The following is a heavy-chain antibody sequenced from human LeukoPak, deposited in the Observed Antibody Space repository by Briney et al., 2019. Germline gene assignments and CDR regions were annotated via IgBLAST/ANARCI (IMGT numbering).Heavy chain of an antibody. CDR1: GYTFTSYD. D-gene: IGHD6-13*01. V-gene: IGHV1-8*01. CDR3: ARLCSWYGVYYFDY. CDR2: MNPNSGNT. Sequence: ASVTVSCKASGYTFTSYDINWVRQATGQGLEWMGWMNPNSGNTVYAQKFQGRVTMTRNTSISTAYMELSSLRSEDTSVYYCARLCSWYGVYYFDYWGQGTLVTVSS. J-gene: IGHJ4*02.